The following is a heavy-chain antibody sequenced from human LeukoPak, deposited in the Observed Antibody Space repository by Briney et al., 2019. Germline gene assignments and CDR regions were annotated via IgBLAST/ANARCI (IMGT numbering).Heavy chain of an antibody. Sequence: SETLSLTCTVSGGSISNYYWSWIRQSPGRGPEWIGWSYHRGSTSYNPSLKSRVAISVDTSKNQFSLKLSSVTAADTAVYYCARDRELGYWGQGTLVIVSS. CDR3: ARDRELGY. CDR1: GGSISNYY. J-gene: IGHJ4*02. D-gene: IGHD1-1*01. CDR2: SYHRGST. V-gene: IGHV4-59*01.